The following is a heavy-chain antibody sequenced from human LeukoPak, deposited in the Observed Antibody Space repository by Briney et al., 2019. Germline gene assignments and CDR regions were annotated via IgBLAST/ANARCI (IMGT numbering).Heavy chain of an antibody. CDR2: INHSAST. D-gene: IGHD6-19*01. CDR3: ARGGRAAVANLDY. Sequence: PSETLSLTCAVYGGSFSGYYWSWIRQPPGKGLEWIGEINHSASTNYNPSLKSRVTISVDTSKNQFSLKLSSVTAADTAVYYCARGGRAAVANLDYWGQGTLVTVSS. V-gene: IGHV4-34*01. J-gene: IGHJ4*02. CDR1: GGSFSGYY.